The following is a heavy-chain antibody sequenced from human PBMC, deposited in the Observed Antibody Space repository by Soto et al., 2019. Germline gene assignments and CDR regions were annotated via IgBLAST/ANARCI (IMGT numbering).Heavy chain of an antibody. J-gene: IGHJ3*01. V-gene: IGHV1-18*04. CDR1: VFTSSG. Sequence: ASVKVSCKASVFTSSGISWVRQAPGQRLEWMGWISTHNGNTIYAQKFQGRVIMTMDTATTTVYMELRSLRPDDTAVYLCAREGILGIFDAYDLWGQGTMVTTSS. CDR3: AREGILGIFDAYDL. D-gene: IGHD3-3*01. CDR2: ISTHNGNT.